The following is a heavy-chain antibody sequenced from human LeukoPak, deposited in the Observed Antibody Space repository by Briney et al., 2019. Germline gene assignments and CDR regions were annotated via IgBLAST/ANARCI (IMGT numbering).Heavy chain of an antibody. CDR2: IYYSGST. Sequence: PSETLSLTCAVYGGSFSGYYWSWIRQHPGKGLEWIGYIYYSGSTYYNPSLKSRVTIPVDTSKNQFSLKLSSVTAADTAVYYCAREAFDSSGAPYFDYWGQGTLVTVSS. CDR3: AREAFDSSGAPYFDY. V-gene: IGHV4-31*11. CDR1: GGSFSGYY. J-gene: IGHJ4*02. D-gene: IGHD3-22*01.